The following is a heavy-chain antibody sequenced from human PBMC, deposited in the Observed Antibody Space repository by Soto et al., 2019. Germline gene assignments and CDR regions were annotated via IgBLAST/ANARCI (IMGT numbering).Heavy chain of an antibody. CDR2: ISSSSSYI. CDR1: GFTFSSYS. J-gene: IGHJ4*02. CDR3: ARGNWETLPAAIYY. Sequence: GGSLRLSCAASGFTFSSYSMNWVRQAPGKGLEWVSSISSSSSYIYYADSVKGRFTISRDNAKNSLYLQMNSLRAEDTAVYYCARGNWETLPAAIYYWGQGTLVTVSS. V-gene: IGHV3-21*01. D-gene: IGHD2-2*01.